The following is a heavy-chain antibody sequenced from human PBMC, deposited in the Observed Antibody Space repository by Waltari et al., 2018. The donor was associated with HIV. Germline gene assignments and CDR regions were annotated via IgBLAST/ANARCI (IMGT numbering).Heavy chain of an antibody. Sequence: EVPLVESGGGLVQPGGSMRLSCAASGLTFNHYWLPWVLGRPGKGLVWVSRIERDGSSTRYADSVKCRFTISRDNAKNTLYLQMNSLRVEDTAVYYCSRGTPPTHDDFWSGFESWGQGTLVTVSS. CDR2: IERDGSST. V-gene: IGHV3-74*01. CDR3: SRGTPPTHDDFWSGFES. J-gene: IGHJ4*02. D-gene: IGHD3-3*01. CDR1: GLTFNHYW.